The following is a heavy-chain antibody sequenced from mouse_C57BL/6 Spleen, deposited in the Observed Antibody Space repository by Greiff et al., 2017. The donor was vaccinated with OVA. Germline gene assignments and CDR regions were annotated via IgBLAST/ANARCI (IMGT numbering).Heavy chain of an antibody. Sequence: EVKLVESGAELVRPGASVKLSCTASGFNIKDYYMHWVKQRPEQGLEWIGRIDPEDGDTEYAPKFQGKATMTADTSSNTAYLQLSSLTSEDTAVYYCTTGYYGSSKAWFAYWGQGTLVTVSA. CDR1: GFNIKDYY. CDR3: TTGYYGSSKAWFAY. D-gene: IGHD1-1*01. J-gene: IGHJ3*01. V-gene: IGHV14-1*01. CDR2: IDPEDGDT.